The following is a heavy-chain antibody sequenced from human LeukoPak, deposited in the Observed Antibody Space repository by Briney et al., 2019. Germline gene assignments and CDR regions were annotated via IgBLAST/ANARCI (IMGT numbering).Heavy chain of an antibody. Sequence: GESLKISCQGSGYSFTSYWIGWVRQMSGKGLEWMGIIYPGDSDTTYSPSFQGQVTFSVDKSISTAYLQWSSLKASDTAIYYCARVGVRGVNGRAYFDYWGQGTLVTVSS. D-gene: IGHD3-10*01. CDR3: ARVGVRGVNGRAYFDY. CDR2: IYPGDSDT. V-gene: IGHV5-51*01. J-gene: IGHJ4*02. CDR1: GYSFTSYW.